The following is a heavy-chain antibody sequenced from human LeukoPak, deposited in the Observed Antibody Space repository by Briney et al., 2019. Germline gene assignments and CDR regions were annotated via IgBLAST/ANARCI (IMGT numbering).Heavy chain of an antibody. D-gene: IGHD2-15*01. CDR3: ASWWAGDSWFDP. CDR1: GGSFSGYY. V-gene: IGHV4-34*01. J-gene: IGHJ5*02. CDR2: INHSGST. Sequence: SETLSLTCAVYGGSFSGYYWSWIRQPPGKGLEWIGEINHSGSTNYNPSLKSRVTISVDTSKNQFSLKLSSVTAADTAVYYCASWWAGDSWFDPWGQGTLVTVSS.